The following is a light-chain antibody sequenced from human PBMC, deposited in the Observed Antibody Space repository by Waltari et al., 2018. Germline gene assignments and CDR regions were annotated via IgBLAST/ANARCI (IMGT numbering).Light chain of an antibody. J-gene: IGLJ3*02. V-gene: IGLV3-10*01. CDR3: YSTDSGGDHRGV. CDR1: ALPRQH. CDR2: EDN. Sequence: SYELTQPPAVSVSPGQTARITCSGSALPRQHAYWYHQKSGQVPLLVIYEDNRRPSGIPERFSGSISGTKATLTITGAQADDEGDYYCYSTDSGGDHRGVFGGGTRLTVL.